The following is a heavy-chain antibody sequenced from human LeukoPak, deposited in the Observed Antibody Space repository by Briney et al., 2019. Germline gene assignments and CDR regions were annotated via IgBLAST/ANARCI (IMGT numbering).Heavy chain of an antibody. CDR3: ARERGAAANNWFDP. V-gene: IGHV4-34*01. D-gene: IGHD6-13*01. Sequence: SETLSLTCAVYGGSFSGYYWSWIRQPPGKGLEWIGEINHSGSTNYNPSLKSRVTISVDTSKNQFSLKLSSVTAADTAVYYCARERGAAANNWFDPWGQGTLVTVSS. CDR2: INHSGST. CDR1: GGSFSGYY. J-gene: IGHJ5*02.